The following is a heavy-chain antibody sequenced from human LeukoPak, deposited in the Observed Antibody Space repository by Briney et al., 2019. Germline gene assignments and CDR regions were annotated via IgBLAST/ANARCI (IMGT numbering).Heavy chain of an antibody. J-gene: IGHJ4*02. CDR3: ARHRFYEASLD. CDR1: SDFISTTSYY. D-gene: IGHD2/OR15-2a*01. V-gene: IGHV4-39*01. Sequence: PSETLSLTCTVSSDFISTTSYYWGWIRQPPGKGLEWIGSIYYSGSTYYNPSLKSRVTISVDMSKNQFSLKLTSVTAADTAVYYCARHRFYEASLDWGQGTLVTVSS. CDR2: IYYSGST.